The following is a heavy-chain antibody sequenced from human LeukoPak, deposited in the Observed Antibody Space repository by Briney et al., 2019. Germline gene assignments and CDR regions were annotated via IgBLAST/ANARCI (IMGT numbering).Heavy chain of an antibody. J-gene: IGHJ1*01. CDR1: GFIFGNYA. Sequence: GGSLRLSCAASGFIFGNYAMNWVRQAPGKGLGWVSAISGRSDTIFYADSVKGRFTVSRDNSKNTLYLQMNSLRVEDTAIYYCVKTDEGTEYFHHWGQGTLVTVSS. V-gene: IGHV3-23*01. CDR3: VKTDEGTEYFHH. CDR2: ISGRSDTI.